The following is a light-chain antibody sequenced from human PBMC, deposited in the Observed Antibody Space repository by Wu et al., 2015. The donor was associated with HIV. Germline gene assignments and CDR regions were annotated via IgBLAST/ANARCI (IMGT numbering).Light chain of an antibody. V-gene: IGKV3-20*01. Sequence: EIVLTQSPGTLSLSPGERATLSCRASQSINSNYLAWFQQKPGQAPRLLIYATSSRATGIPDRFSGSGSGTEFTLTISSLQPDDLATYYCQQYNSYSTFGQGTKLEIK. J-gene: IGKJ2*01. CDR1: QSINSNY. CDR2: ATS. CDR3: QQYNSYST.